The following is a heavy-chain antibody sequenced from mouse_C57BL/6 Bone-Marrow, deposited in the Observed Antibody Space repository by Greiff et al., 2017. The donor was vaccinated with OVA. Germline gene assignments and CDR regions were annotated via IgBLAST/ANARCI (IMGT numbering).Heavy chain of an antibody. CDR3: ASSHYYGSSYWYFDV. CDR2: ISYDGSN. J-gene: IGHJ1*03. Sequence: EVQLQESGPGLVKPSQSLSLTCSVTGYSITSGYYWNWIRQFPGNKLEWMGYISYDGSNNYNPSLKNRISITRDTSKNQFFLKLNSVTTEDTATYYCASSHYYGSSYWYFDVWGTGTTVTVSS. CDR1: GYSITSGYY. V-gene: IGHV3-6*01. D-gene: IGHD1-1*01.